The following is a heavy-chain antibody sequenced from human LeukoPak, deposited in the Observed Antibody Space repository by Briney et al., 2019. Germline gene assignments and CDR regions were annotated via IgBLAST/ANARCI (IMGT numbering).Heavy chain of an antibody. D-gene: IGHD4-17*01. CDR1: GYKFTNYW. V-gene: IGHV5-51*01. Sequence: GESLKISCKGSGYKFTNYWIGWVRQMPGKGLEWMGIIYPGDSDTRYSPSFQDQVTISAAKSTGTAYLQWSSLKASDTAMSYCVRGDYGDYGGAYWGQGTLVTVSS. J-gene: IGHJ4*02. CDR2: IYPGDSDT. CDR3: VRGDYGDYGGAY.